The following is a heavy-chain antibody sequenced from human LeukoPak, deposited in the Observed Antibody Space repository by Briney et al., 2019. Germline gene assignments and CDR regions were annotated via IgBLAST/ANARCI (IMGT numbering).Heavy chain of an antibody. V-gene: IGHV3-48*01. J-gene: IGHJ4*02. CDR2: ISSSSSTI. D-gene: IGHD3-10*01. CDR3: ARGRYGSGTKTIEFDY. Sequence: GGSLRLSCAASGFTFSSYSMNWVRQAPGKGLEWVSYISSSSSTIYYADSVKGRFTISRDNAKNSLYLQMNSLRAEDTAVYYCARGRYGSGTKTIEFDYWGQGTLVTVSS. CDR1: GFTFSSYS.